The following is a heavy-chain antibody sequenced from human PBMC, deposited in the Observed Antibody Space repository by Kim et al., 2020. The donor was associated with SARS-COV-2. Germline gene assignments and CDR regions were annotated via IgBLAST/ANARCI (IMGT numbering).Heavy chain of an antibody. J-gene: IGHJ3*02. V-gene: IGHV3-73*01. D-gene: IGHD1-1*01. CDR2: IRSKANSYAT. CDR3: TNVSGTTLAFWDAFD. CDR1: GFTFSGSA. Sequence: GGSLRLSCAASGFTFSGSAIHWVRQASGKGLEWVGRIRSKANSYATAYAVSGKGRFTISRYDSTYTAYLQMNSLKTEDPAFYSCTNVSGTTLAFWDAFD.